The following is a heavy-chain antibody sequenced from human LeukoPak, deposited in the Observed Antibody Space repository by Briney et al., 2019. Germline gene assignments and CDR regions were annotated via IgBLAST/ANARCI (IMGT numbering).Heavy chain of an antibody. CDR2: IGYEGVHK. D-gene: IGHD4-23*01. CDR1: GCTFNNFG. Sequence: GGSLRLSCAASGCTFNNFGMHWVRQAPGKGLEWVAFIGYEGVHKYYADSVKGRFTIYKDNSKATLYLQMNSLRPEDTAVYYCAKDLHGGYSSDYWGQGTLVTVFS. J-gene: IGHJ4*02. V-gene: IGHV3-30*02. CDR3: AKDLHGGYSSDY.